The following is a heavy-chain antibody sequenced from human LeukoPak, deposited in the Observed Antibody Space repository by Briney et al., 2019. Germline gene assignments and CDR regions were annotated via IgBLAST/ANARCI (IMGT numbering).Heavy chain of an antibody. Sequence: SETLSLTCTVSGGSISSYYWSWIRQPAGKGLEWIGRIYTSGSTNYNPSLKSRVTISVDTSKNQFSLKLSSVTAADTAVYYCARELYDFWSGYYYGPSYNWFDPWGQGTLVTVSS. D-gene: IGHD3-3*01. CDR3: ARELYDFWSGYYYGPSYNWFDP. CDR2: IYTSGST. V-gene: IGHV4-4*07. CDR1: GGSISSYY. J-gene: IGHJ5*02.